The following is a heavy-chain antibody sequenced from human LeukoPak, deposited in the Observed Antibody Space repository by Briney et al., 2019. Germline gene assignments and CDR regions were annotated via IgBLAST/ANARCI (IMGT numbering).Heavy chain of an antibody. Sequence: PGGSLRLSCAASGFTFSSYSMNWVRQAPGKGLEWVSAISSSSSYIYYADSVKGRFTISRDNAKNSLYLQMNSLRAEDTAVYYCAREQGQQVAPIWGQGTLVTVSS. CDR2: ISSSSSYI. CDR3: AREQGQQVAPI. D-gene: IGHD6-13*01. V-gene: IGHV3-21*01. J-gene: IGHJ4*02. CDR1: GFTFSSYS.